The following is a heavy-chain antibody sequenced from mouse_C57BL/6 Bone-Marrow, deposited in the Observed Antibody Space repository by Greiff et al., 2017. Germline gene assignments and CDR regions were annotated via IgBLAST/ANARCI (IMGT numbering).Heavy chain of an antibody. CDR2: ISRGSSTI. Sequence: EVILLESGGGLVKPGGSLKLSCAASGFTFSDYGMHWVRQAPEKGLEWVAYISRGSSTIYYADTVKGRFTISRDNATNTLFLQMTSLRSEDTAMYYCASSYHGMDYWGQGTSVTVSS. V-gene: IGHV5-17*01. D-gene: IGHD2-12*01. CDR1: GFTFSDYG. CDR3: ASSYHGMDY. J-gene: IGHJ4*01.